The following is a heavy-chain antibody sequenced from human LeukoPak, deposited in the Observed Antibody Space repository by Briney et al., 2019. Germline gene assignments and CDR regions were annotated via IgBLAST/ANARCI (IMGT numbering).Heavy chain of an antibody. D-gene: IGHD2-2*02. CDR2: IHSGGTT. V-gene: IGHV4-4*09. J-gene: IGHJ4*02. CDR3: ARHGARAGGYCSSTSCYTLDS. CDR1: GGSITGYH. Sequence: PSETLSLTCTVSGGSITGYHWSWIRQSPGTGLEWIGYIHSGGTTNQNPSLRSRVTMSLDTSKNQFSLRLSSVTAADTALYYCARHGARAGGYCSSTSCYTLDSWGQGTVVTVSA.